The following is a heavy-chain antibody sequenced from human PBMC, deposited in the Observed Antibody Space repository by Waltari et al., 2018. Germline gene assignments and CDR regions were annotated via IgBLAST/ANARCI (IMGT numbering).Heavy chain of an antibody. D-gene: IGHD1-26*01. V-gene: IGHV4-39*07. Sequence: QLQLQESGPGLVKPSETLSLTCTVSGGSISSSSYYWGWIRQPPGKGLEWIGSIYYSGSTYYNPSLKSRVTISVDTSKNQFSLKLSSVTAADTAVYYCARSWELPHYFDYWGQGTLVTVSS. CDR2: IYYSGST. CDR1: GGSISSSSYY. CDR3: ARSWELPHYFDY. J-gene: IGHJ4*02.